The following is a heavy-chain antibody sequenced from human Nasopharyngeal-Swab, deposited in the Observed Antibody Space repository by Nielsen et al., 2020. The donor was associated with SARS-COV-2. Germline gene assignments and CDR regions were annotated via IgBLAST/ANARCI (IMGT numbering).Heavy chain of an antibody. D-gene: IGHD3-10*01. CDR3: ARDRYGSGSFLGY. V-gene: IGHV1-46*01. CDR1: GYSFTSYH. J-gene: IGHJ4*02. Sequence: GSVKVSCKASGYSFTSYHMYWVRQPTGQGLEWMGIINPSGGSATYAQRFQGKVTMTRDTSTSTVFMELSSLKSEDTAVYYCARDRYGSGSFLGYWGQGTLVTVSS. CDR2: INPSGGSA.